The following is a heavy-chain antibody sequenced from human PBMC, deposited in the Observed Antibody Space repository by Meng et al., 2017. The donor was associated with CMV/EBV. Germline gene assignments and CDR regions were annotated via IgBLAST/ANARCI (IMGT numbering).Heavy chain of an antibody. CDR2: INHSGST. CDR1: GGSFSGYY. CDR3: ARDGPDIVVVPAAIRVAAAGTDYYYYYGMDV. Sequence: SQTRSLTGAVYGGSFSGYYWRWIRQPPGKGLEWIGEINHSGSTNYNPSLKSRVTISVDTSKNQFSLKLSSVTAADTAVYYCARDGPDIVVVPAAIRVAAAGTDYYYYYGMDVWGQGTTVTVSS. J-gene: IGHJ6*02. D-gene: IGHD2-2*02. V-gene: IGHV4-34*01.